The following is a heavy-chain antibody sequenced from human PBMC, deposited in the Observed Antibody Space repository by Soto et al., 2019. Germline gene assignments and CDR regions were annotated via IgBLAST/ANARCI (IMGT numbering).Heavy chain of an antibody. J-gene: IGHJ4*02. CDR3: AGENVAVPGYY. D-gene: IGHD6-19*01. CDR1: GFIFSNYW. Sequence: PGGSLRLSCAASGFIFSNYWMSWVRQGPGKGLEWLANIKQDGSETYYVDSVKGRFTISRDNAKNSLYLQMNSLRADDAGIYYCAGENVAVPGYYWGRGT. V-gene: IGHV3-7*03. CDR2: IKQDGSET.